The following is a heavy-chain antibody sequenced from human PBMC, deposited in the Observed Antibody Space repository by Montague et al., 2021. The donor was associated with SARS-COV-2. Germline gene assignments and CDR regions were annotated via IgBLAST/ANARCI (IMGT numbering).Heavy chain of an antibody. CDR1: GGSINNYY. D-gene: IGHD1-1*01. CDR3: TRHVHMTWPEPSPGFDY. V-gene: IGHV4-39*01. Sequence: SETLSLTCSVSGGSINNYYWGWVRQSPGKGLEWIGSVHYNGRTYYNPSLKSRVTIYVDTSKNQISLRLSSVTAADTAVYYSTRHVHMTWPEPSPGFDYWGQGTLVTVSS. CDR2: VHYNGRT. J-gene: IGHJ4*02.